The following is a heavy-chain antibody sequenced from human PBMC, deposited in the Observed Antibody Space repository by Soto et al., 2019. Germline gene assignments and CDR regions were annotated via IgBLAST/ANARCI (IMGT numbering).Heavy chain of an antibody. CDR1: GFTLSSYS. CDR2: ISSSSSYI. V-gene: IGHV3-21*01. D-gene: IGHD3-3*01. J-gene: IGHJ3*02. Sequence: GGSLRLSCAASGFTLSSYSMNWVRQAPGKGLEWVSSISSSSSYIYYADSVKGRFTISRDNAKNSLYLQMNSLRAEDTAVYYCARALRDFWSGYYPHDAFDIWGQGTMVTVSS. CDR3: ARALRDFWSGYYPHDAFDI.